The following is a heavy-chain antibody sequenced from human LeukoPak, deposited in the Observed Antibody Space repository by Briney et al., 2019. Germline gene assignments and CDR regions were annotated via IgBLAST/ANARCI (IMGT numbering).Heavy chain of an antibody. Sequence: GGSLRLSCATSGFTFSSYSMNWVRQAPGKGLECVSYISSGSGTIYYADSVKGRFTISRDNAKNSLYLQMNSLRAEDTAVYYCARDGSGSTFDYWGQGTLVTVSS. CDR2: ISSGSGTI. V-gene: IGHV3-48*01. J-gene: IGHJ4*02. CDR3: ARDGSGSTFDY. D-gene: IGHD3-10*01. CDR1: GFTFSSYS.